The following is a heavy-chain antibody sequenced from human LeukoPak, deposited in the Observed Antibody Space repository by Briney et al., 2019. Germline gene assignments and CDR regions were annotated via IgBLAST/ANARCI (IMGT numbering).Heavy chain of an antibody. CDR1: GGSFSGYY. J-gene: IGHJ4*02. D-gene: IGHD6-19*01. CDR3: ARDYYSSGWYDGLGSYRNFDY. Sequence: SETLSLTCAVYGGSFSGYYWSWIRQPPGKGLEWIGEINHSGSTNYNPSLKSRVTISVDTSKNQFSLKLSSVTAADTAVYYCARDYYSSGWYDGLGSYRNFDYWGQGTLVTVSS. CDR2: INHSGST. V-gene: IGHV4-34*01.